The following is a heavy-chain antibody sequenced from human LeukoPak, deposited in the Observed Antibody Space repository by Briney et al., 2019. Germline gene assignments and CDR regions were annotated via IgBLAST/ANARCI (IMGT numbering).Heavy chain of an antibody. V-gene: IGHV3-23*01. J-gene: IGHJ4*02. CDR3: ARDVEVCRVGACYWTTFDC. CDR1: GFTFSNYA. CDR2: ISRSGGST. Sequence: GGSLRLSCAASGFTFSNYAMTWVRQAPVRGLEWVSTISRSGGSTYYADSVKGRFTVSRGSSRDTLYLQMSSLGADDTAVYYCARDVEVCRVGACYWTTFDCWGQGTLVTVSS. D-gene: IGHD2-21*02.